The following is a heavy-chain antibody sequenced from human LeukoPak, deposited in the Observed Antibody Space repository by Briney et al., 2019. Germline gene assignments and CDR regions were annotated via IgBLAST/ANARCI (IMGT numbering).Heavy chain of an antibody. J-gene: IGHJ4*02. Sequence: PGGSLRLSCIASGFAFSDFYMTWIRQAPGKGLKWIAYIGRNSRYTNYADSVKGRFTVSRDNARNTLSLGVVAGRGRDTPTYYFARGTTGRIAISQVWGQGWLVTVSA. CDR2: IGRNSRYT. CDR1: GFAFSDFY. CDR3: ARGTTGRIAISQV. V-gene: IGHV3-11*05. D-gene: IGHD2-21*01.